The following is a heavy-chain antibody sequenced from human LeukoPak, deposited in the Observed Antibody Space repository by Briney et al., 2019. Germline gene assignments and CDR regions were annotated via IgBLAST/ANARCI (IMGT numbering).Heavy chain of an antibody. J-gene: IGHJ4*02. D-gene: IGHD3-9*01. V-gene: IGHV3-23*01. Sequence: PGGSLRLSCAASGFTFSSYAMSWVRQAPGKGLEWVSAISGSGGSTYYADSVKGRFTISRDNSKNMLYLQMNSLRAEDTAVYYCAKDRKYYDILTGNELDYWGQGTLVTVSS. CDR3: AKDRKYYDILTGNELDY. CDR1: GFTFSSYA. CDR2: ISGSGGST.